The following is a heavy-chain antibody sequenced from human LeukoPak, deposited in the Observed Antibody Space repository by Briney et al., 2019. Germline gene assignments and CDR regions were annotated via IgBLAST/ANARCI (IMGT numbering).Heavy chain of an antibody. J-gene: IGHJ4*02. V-gene: IGHV3-11*01. CDR2: ISGSGSTK. Sequence: GGSLRLSCAASGFTFSDYYMSWIRQAPGKGLEWVSYISGSGSTKYYADSVKGRFTISRDNAKNSYLQMNILRAEDTAVYYCARDGHAYGRGSPHYWGQGTLVTVSS. CDR3: ARDGHAYGRGSPHY. CDR1: GFTFSDYY. D-gene: IGHD3-10*01.